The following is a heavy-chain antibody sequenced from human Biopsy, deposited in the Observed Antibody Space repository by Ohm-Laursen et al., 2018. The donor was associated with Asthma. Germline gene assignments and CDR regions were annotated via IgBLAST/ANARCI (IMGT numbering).Heavy chain of an antibody. Sequence: EASVKVSCKSSGYTFISYAIHWVRQAPGQRLEWMGWINAGNGNTKYSQKFQGRVTITRDTSASTAYMELSSLRSEDTAVYYCARTYYDFLTGQVNDASATWGQGTMVTVSS. J-gene: IGHJ3*02. V-gene: IGHV1-3*01. CDR3: ARTYYDFLTGQVNDASAT. CDR1: GYTFISYA. D-gene: IGHD3-9*01. CDR2: INAGNGNT.